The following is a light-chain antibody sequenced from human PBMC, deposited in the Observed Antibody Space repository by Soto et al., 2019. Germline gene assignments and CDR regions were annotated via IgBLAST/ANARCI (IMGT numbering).Light chain of an antibody. V-gene: IGKV3-20*01. CDR1: QGLSSSY. CDR3: QQYGSSPLT. Sequence: EIVLTQFPGTLSLSPGERATLSCRASQGLSSSYLTWYQQKPVQAPRVLIYGASSRATGIPDRFSGSGSGTDFTLTISRLEPEDFAVYYCQQYGSSPLTCGGGTRVEIK. CDR2: GAS. J-gene: IGKJ4*01.